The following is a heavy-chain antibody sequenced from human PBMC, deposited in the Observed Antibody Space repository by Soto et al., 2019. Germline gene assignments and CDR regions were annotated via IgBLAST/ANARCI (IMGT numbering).Heavy chain of an antibody. CDR3: ARSTFDSSGYYRDFDY. Sequence: PGGSLRLSCAASGFTLSSYSMNWVRQAPGKGLEWVSSISSSGSYIYYADSVKGRFTISRDNAKNSLYLQMNSLRAEDTAVYYCARSTFDSSGYYRDFDYWGQGTLVTVSS. J-gene: IGHJ4*02. CDR2: ISSSGSYI. CDR1: GFTLSSYS. V-gene: IGHV3-21*01. D-gene: IGHD3-22*01.